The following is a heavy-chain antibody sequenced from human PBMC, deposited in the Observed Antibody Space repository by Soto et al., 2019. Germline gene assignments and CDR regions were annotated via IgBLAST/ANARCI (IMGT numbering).Heavy chain of an antibody. CDR2: IHYSGTT. CDR1: GASISTTYW. J-gene: IGHJ4*02. CDR3: TRALLKSLDY. V-gene: IGHV4-4*02. Sequence: PSETLSLTCAVSGASISTTYWWSWVRQPPGEGLEWIGEIHYSGTTNYNPSLKGRVTISLDKSKNQFSLNLDSVTAADTAMYYCTRALLKSLDYWGQGTLVTVSS. D-gene: IGHD3-9*01.